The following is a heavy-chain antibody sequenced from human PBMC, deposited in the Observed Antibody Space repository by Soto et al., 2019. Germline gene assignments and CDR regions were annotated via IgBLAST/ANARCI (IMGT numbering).Heavy chain of an antibody. D-gene: IGHD6-6*01. CDR1: GFTFSGYA. CDR3: ARGGSSSGYYHYMDV. Sequence: EVQVLESGGGLVQPGGSLRLSCAASGFTFSGYAMSWVRQAPRKGLEWVSTISASGGSTYYPDSVKGRFTISRDNSKNTLSLQLTSLRVDDTAVYYCARGGSSSGYYHYMDVWGEGTTVTVSS. CDR2: ISASGGST. J-gene: IGHJ6*03. V-gene: IGHV3-23*01.